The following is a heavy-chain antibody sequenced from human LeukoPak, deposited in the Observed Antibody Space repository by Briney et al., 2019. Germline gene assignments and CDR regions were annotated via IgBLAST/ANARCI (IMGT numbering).Heavy chain of an antibody. CDR2: INPNSGGT. CDR1: GYTFTGYY. V-gene: IGHV1-2*02. J-gene: IGHJ4*02. D-gene: IGHD3-3*01. Sequence: ASVKVSCKASGYTFTGYYMHWVRQAPGQGLEWMGWINPNSGGTNYAQKFQGRVTMTRDTSISTAYMELCRLRSDDTAVYYCARGRTDFWSGYYDWVYYFDYWGQGTLVTVSS. CDR3: ARGRTDFWSGYYDWVYYFDY.